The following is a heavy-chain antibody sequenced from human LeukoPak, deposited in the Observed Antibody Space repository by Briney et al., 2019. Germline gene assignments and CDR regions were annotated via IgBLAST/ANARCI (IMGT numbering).Heavy chain of an antibody. CDR2: IYYSGST. CDR3: ARGLQRSDAFDI. Sequence: SETLSLTCTVSGGSISSYYWSWIRQPPGKGLEWIGYIYYSGSTNYNPSLKSRVTISVDTSKNQFSLKLSSVTAADTAVYYCARGLQRSDAFDIWGQGTMVTVSS. V-gene: IGHV4-59*01. D-gene: IGHD4-17*01. J-gene: IGHJ3*02. CDR1: GGSISSYY.